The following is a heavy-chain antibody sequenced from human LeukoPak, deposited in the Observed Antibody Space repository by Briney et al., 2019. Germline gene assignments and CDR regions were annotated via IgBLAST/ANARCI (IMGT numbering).Heavy chain of an antibody. V-gene: IGHV1-18*01. CDR1: GYSFTSYS. CDR3: ATTPGGRSWSHWFDP. Sequence: ASVKVSCKTSGYSFTSYSITGVRQAPGQGLEWMGWISTYNGDTYYSQKVQGRVTLTTDPSASTAYMELRSLRSDDTAEYYCATTPGGRSWSHWFDPWGQGTLVIVSS. CDR2: ISTYNGDT. J-gene: IGHJ5*02. D-gene: IGHD3-16*01.